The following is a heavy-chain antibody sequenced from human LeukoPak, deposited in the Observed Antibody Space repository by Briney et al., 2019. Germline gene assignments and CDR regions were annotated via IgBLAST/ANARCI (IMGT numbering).Heavy chain of an antibody. CDR2: ITSTSTNI. J-gene: IGHJ6*04. V-gene: IGHV3-21*01. CDR3: AEFGITLIGGV. D-gene: IGHD3-10*02. Sequence: GVPLTLSCGTSAFTFSSFSMNWFRPAPGKELQRVSYITSTSTNIYYADSVKGRLTICRDNAKNSLYLQMNSLRAEDTAVYYCAEFGITLIGGVWGKGTTVTISA. CDR1: AFTFSSFS.